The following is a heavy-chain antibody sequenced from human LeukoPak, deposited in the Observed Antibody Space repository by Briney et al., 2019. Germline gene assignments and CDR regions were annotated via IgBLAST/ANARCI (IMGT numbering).Heavy chain of an antibody. CDR1: GFTVSSNY. V-gene: IGHV3-53*01. D-gene: IGHD2-8*01. Sequence: GGSLRLSCAASGFTVSSNYMSWVRQAPGKGLEWVSVTYSGGSTYYADSVKGRFTISRDNSKNTLYLQMNSLRAEDTAVYYCARAPTYGYFDYWGQGTLVTVSS. CDR2: TYSGGST. CDR3: ARAPTYGYFDY. J-gene: IGHJ4*02.